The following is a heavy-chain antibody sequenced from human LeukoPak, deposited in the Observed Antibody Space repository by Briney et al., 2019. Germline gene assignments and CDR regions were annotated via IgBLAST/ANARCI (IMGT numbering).Heavy chain of an antibody. CDR3: ARSVGYCSSTTCWYYFDY. J-gene: IGHJ4*02. CDR1: GGTFSIYA. V-gene: IGHV1-69*13. Sequence: ASVKVSCKASGGTFSIYAISWVRQAPGQGLEWMGGIIPTFGTANYAQKFQGRVTITADGSTSTAYMELSSLRSEDTAVYYCARSVGYCSSTTCWYYFDYWGQGTLVTVSS. D-gene: IGHD2-2*01. CDR2: IIPTFGTA.